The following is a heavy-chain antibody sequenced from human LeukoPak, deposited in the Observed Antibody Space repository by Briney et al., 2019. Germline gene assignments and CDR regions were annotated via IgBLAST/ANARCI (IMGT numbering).Heavy chain of an antibody. CDR1: GGSISSGSYF. CDR2: IYTSEST. J-gene: IGHJ6*03. V-gene: IGHV4-61*02. D-gene: IGHD5/OR15-5a*01. CDR3: ARVPIYPYYYYYMDV. Sequence: PSQTLSLTCTVSGGSISSGSYFWSWIRQPAGKGLEWIGRIYTSESTDYSPSLKSRVTISVDTSKNQFSLKVSSVTAADTAVYYCARVPIYPYYYYYMDVWGKGTTVTISS.